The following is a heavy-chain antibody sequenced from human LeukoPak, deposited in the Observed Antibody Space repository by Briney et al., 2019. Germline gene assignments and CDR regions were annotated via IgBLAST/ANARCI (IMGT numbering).Heavy chain of an antibody. J-gene: IGHJ4*02. CDR3: ARQVAGIGLYYFDY. CDR1: GDSIRSSAYY. Sequence: SETLSLTCTVSGDSIRSSAYYWGWIRQPPGKGLQWIGSIYFSGNTDYNPSLKSRVTISIDTSKNQFSLKLTSVTAADTAVYYCARQVAGIGLYYFDYWGQGTLVTVSS. CDR2: IYFSGNT. D-gene: IGHD6-19*01. V-gene: IGHV4-39*01.